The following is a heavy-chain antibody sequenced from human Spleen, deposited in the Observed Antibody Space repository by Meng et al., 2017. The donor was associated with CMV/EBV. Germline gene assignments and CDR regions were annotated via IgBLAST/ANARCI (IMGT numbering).Heavy chain of an antibody. CDR3: ARGRRFDP. J-gene: IGHJ5*02. Sequence: SLNCNVSGGSISSGGYYWSWIRQNPGKGREWIGFVYHNGNAYYNPSLKSRATLSVDTSKNHFSLSLKSVIATDTAIYYCARGRRFDPWGRGTLVTVSS. V-gene: IGHV4-31*02. CDR2: VYHNGNA. CDR1: GGSISSGGYY.